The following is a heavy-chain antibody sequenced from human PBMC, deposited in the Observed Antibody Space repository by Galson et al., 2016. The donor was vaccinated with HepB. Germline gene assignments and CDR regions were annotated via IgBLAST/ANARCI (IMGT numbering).Heavy chain of an antibody. D-gene: IGHD2-15*01. CDR3: ARRSGVAATDYYYYYMDV. CDR1: GYSFTSYW. J-gene: IGHJ6*03. V-gene: IGHV5-10-1*01. CDR2: IDPSDSYT. Sequence: QSGAEVKKPGESLRISCKGSGYSFTSYWITWVRRMPGKGLEWMGTIDPSDSYTNYSPSFQGHVTISADKSTSTAYLQWSSLKASDTAMYYCARRSGVAATDYYYYYMDVWGKGTTVTVSS.